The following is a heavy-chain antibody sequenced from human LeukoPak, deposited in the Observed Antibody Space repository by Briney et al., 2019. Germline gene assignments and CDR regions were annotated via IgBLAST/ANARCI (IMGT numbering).Heavy chain of an antibody. D-gene: IGHD6-13*01. J-gene: IGHJ6*02. Sequence: SVKVSCKASGGTFSSYAISWVRRAPGQGLEWMGGIIPIFGTANYAQKFQGRVTITADESTSTAYMELSSLRSEDTAVYYCARDSAYSSSQDGMDVWGQGTTVTVSS. V-gene: IGHV1-69*13. CDR1: GGTFSSYA. CDR2: IIPIFGTA. CDR3: ARDSAYSSSQDGMDV.